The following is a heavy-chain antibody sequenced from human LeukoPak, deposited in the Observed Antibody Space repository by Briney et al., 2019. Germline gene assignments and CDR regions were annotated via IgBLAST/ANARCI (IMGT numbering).Heavy chain of an antibody. CDR1: GYTFTGYF. J-gene: IGHJ3*02. Sequence: ASVKVFCKASGYTFTGYFLHWVRQAPGQGLEWMGWIYPYSGDTNYAQNFQGRVTMTRDTSISTAYMELSSLKSDDTAVYYCARDRNSGSSLDIWGQGTMLTVSS. CDR2: IYPYSGDT. D-gene: IGHD6-6*01. CDR3: ARDRNSGSSLDI. V-gene: IGHV1-2*02.